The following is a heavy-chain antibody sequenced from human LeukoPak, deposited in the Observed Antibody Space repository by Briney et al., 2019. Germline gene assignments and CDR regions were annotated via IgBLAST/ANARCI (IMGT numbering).Heavy chain of an antibody. J-gene: IGHJ5*02. CDR3: ARVAGYLPTRWFDP. CDR1: GGSFSGYY. CDR2: INHSGNT. D-gene: IGHD6-25*01. V-gene: IGHV4-34*01. Sequence: SETLSLTCAVYGGSFSGYYWSWIRQPPGKGLEWIGEINHSGNTNSNPSLKSRVAISVDTSQNQFFLLLTSVTAADTAVYYCARVAGYLPTRWFDPWGQGTHVTVSS.